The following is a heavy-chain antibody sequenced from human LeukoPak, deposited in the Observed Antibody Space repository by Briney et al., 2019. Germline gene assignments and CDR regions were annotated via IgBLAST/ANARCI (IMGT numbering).Heavy chain of an antibody. CDR3: ARDRLQLWLRGGYFDY. CDR1: GYTLTELS. Sequence: ASVKVSCKVSGYTLTELSMHWVRQAPGKGLEWMGGFDPEDGETIYAQKFQGRVTMTRDMSTSTVYMELSSLRCEDTAVYYCARDRLQLWLRGGYFDYWGQGTLVTVSS. CDR2: FDPEDGET. V-gene: IGHV1-24*01. J-gene: IGHJ4*02. D-gene: IGHD5-18*01.